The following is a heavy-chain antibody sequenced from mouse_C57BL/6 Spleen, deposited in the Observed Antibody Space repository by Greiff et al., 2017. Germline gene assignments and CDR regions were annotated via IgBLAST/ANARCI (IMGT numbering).Heavy chain of an antibody. D-gene: IGHD2-1*01. CDR1: GFTFSDYY. V-gene: IGHV5-12*01. CDR2: ISNGGGST. J-gene: IGHJ2*01. CDR3: ARSYGNYFDY. Sequence: EVKVVESGGGLVQPGGSLKLSCAASGFTFSDYYMYWVRQTPEKRLEWVAYISNGGGSTYYPDTVKGRFTISRENAKNTLYLQMSRLKSEDTAMYYCARSYGNYFDYWGQGTTLTVSS.